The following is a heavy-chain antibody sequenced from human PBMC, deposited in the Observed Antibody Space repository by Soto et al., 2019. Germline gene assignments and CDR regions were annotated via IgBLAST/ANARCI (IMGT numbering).Heavy chain of an antibody. CDR1: GFTFDDYA. CDR3: VKDESINWYSGHFRH. Sequence: GGSLRLSCAASGFTFDDYAMHWVRQVPGKGLEWVSGINWNSGSIGYGDSVKGRFAISRDNAKNSLHLQMNSLSAEDTSFYYCVKDESINWYSGHFRHWGQGTLVTVSS. J-gene: IGHJ1*01. D-gene: IGHD6-13*01. CDR2: INWNSGSI. V-gene: IGHV3-9*01.